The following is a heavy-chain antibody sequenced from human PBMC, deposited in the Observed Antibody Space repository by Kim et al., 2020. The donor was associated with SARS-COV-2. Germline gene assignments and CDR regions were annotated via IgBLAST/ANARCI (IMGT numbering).Heavy chain of an antibody. CDR2: IYYSGST. CDR3: ARFDYYGSGSYPL. CDR1: GGSISSGGYY. V-gene: IGHV4-31*03. D-gene: IGHD3-10*01. J-gene: IGHJ4*02. Sequence: SETLSLTCTVSGGSISSGGYYWSWIRQHPGKGLEWIGYIYYSGSTYYNPSLKSRVTISVDTSKNQFSLKLSSVTAADTAVYYCARFDYYGSGSYPLWGQGTLVTVSS.